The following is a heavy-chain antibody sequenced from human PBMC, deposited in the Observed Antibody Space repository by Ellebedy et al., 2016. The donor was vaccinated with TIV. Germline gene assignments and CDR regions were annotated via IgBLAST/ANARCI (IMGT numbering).Heavy chain of an antibody. Sequence: PGGSLRLSCAASGFTFSSYAMHWVRQAPGKGLEWVAVISYDGSNKYYADSVKGRFTIPRDNARNSLYLQMKSLRVDDTAMYYCARDTVAVPDGDTFDFWGQGTMVTVST. CDR3: ARDTVAVPDGDTFDF. V-gene: IGHV3-30-3*01. CDR2: ISYDGSNK. D-gene: IGHD2-2*01. CDR1: GFTFSSYA. J-gene: IGHJ3*01.